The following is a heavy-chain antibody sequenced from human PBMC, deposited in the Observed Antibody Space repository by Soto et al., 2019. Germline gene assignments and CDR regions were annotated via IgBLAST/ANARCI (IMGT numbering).Heavy chain of an antibody. CDR3: ARGRYSYGYFFDY. CDR2: IYYSGST. V-gene: IGHV4-59*01. Sequence: SETLSLTCTVSGGSISSYYWSWIRQPPGKGLEWIGYIYYSGSTNYNPSLKSRVTISVDTSKNQFSLKLSSVTAADTAVYYCARGRYSYGYFFDYWGQGTLVTVSS. J-gene: IGHJ4*02. CDR1: GGSISSYY. D-gene: IGHD5-18*01.